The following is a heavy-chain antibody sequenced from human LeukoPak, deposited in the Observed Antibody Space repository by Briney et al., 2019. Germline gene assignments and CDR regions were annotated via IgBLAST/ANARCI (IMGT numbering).Heavy chain of an antibody. J-gene: IGHJ4*02. CDR2: IRYDGSNK. Sequence: GGSLRLSCAASGFTFSSYGMHWVRQAPGKGLEWVAFIRYDGSNKYYADSVKGRFTISRDNSKNTLYLQMNSLRAEDTAVYYCARARGYSYIYWGQGTLVTVSS. D-gene: IGHD5-18*01. CDR1: GFTFSSYG. V-gene: IGHV3-30*02. CDR3: ARARGYSYIY.